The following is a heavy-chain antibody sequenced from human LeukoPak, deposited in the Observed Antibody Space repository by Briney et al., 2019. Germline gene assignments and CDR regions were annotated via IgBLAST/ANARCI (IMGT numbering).Heavy chain of an antibody. CDR1: GGSFSGYY. CDR2: INHSGST. CDR3: ARENCYDSSGFDY. Sequence: PSETLSLTCVVYGGSFSGYYWSWIRQPPGKGLEWIGEINHSGSTNYNPSLKSRVTISVDTSKNQFSLKLSSVTAADTAVYYCARENCYDSSGFDYWGQGTLVTVSS. D-gene: IGHD3-22*01. J-gene: IGHJ4*02. V-gene: IGHV4-34*01.